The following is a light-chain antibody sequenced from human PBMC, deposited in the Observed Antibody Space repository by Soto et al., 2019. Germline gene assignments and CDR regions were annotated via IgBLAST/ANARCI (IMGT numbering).Light chain of an antibody. Sequence: EIVLTQSPGTLSLSPGERATLSCGASQSVSRSYLAWYQQKPGLAPRLIIYDASTRATGIPDRFSGSGSGTDFTLTISRLEPEDFAVYYCQQSGSSPITFGQGTRLEI. CDR3: QQSGSSPIT. CDR2: DAS. V-gene: IGKV3D-20*01. CDR1: QSVSRSY. J-gene: IGKJ5*01.